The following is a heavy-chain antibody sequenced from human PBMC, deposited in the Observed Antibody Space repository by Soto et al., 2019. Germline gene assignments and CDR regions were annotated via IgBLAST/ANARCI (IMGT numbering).Heavy chain of an antibody. CDR1: GFTLSNFA. V-gene: IGHV3-23*01. CDR2: ISDRGGST. Sequence: EVQVLESGGGLVQPGGSLRLYCAASGFTLSNFAMSWVRQAPGKGLEWVAVISDRGGSTDYAASVKGRFTISRDNSNNTVYLQMNILRAEDTAVYYCARDEYYYASSGYYRFDQWGQGTLVTVSS. CDR3: ARDEYYYASSGYYRFDQ. D-gene: IGHD3-22*01. J-gene: IGHJ4*02.